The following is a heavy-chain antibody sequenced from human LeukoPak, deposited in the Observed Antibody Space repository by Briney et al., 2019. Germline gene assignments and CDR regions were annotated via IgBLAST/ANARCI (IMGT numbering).Heavy chain of an antibody. CDR3: ARGLEWLLPDQYYFDY. V-gene: IGHV3-7*03. D-gene: IGHD3-3*01. CDR1: GFTFSSYW. J-gene: IGHJ4*02. Sequence: GGSLRLSCAASGFTFSSYWMNWARQAPGKGLEWVASINHNGNVNYYVDSVKGRFTISRDNAKNSLYLQMSNLRAEDTAVYYCARGLEWLLPDQYYFDYWGQGTLVTVSS. CDR2: INHNGNVN.